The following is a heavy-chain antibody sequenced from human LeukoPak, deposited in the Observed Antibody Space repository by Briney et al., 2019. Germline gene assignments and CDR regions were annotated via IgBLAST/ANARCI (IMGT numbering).Heavy chain of an antibody. CDR3: ARVALRPKVAATSCLDY. CDR1: GYTFTSYG. D-gene: IGHD2-15*01. V-gene: IGHV1-18*01. Sequence: GASVKVSCKASGYTFTSYGISWVRQAPGQGLEWMGWISAYNGNTNYVQKLQGRVTMTTDTSTSTAYMELRSLRSDDTAVYYCARVALRPKVAATSCLDYWGQGTLVTVSS. J-gene: IGHJ4*02. CDR2: ISAYNGNT.